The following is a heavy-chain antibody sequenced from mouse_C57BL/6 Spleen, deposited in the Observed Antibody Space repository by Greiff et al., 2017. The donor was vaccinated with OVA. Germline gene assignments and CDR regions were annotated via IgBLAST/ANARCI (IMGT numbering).Heavy chain of an antibody. CDR1: GYTFTSYW. D-gene: IGHD2-4*01. Sequence: EVQLQQSGTVLARPGASVKMSCKTSGYTFTSYWMHWVKQRPGQGLEWIGAIYPGNSDTSYNQKFKGKAKLTAVTSASTAYMELSSLTNEDSAVYYCTRSDYYDYDEGFAYWGQGTLVTVSA. CDR2: IYPGNSDT. CDR3: TRSDYYDYDEGFAY. V-gene: IGHV1-5*01. J-gene: IGHJ3*01.